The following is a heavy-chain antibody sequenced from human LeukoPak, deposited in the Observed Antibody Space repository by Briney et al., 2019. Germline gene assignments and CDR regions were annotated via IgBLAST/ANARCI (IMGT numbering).Heavy chain of an antibody. V-gene: IGHV4-4*09. Sequence: PSETLSLTCTVPDGSLSNSFWNWVRQPPGKGLEWIAYIHTSGSTNYNPAFKSRVTLSVGTSKSQFSLRLNSVTASDTAVYYCANSYAGKIVPFDNWGQGTLVTVSS. CDR3: ANSYAGKIVPFDN. CDR1: DGSLSNSF. J-gene: IGHJ4*02. CDR2: IHTSGST. D-gene: IGHD4-23*01.